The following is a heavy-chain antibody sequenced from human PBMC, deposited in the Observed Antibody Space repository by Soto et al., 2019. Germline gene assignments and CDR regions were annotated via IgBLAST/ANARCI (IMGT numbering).Heavy chain of an antibody. CDR3: AKRVVPAALNFRHNWFDP. D-gene: IGHD2-2*01. J-gene: IGHJ5*02. CDR2: ISGSGGST. Sequence: PGGSLRLSCAASGFTFSSYAMSWVRQAPGKGLEWVSAISGSGGSTYYADSVKGRFTISRDNSKNTLYLQMNSLRAEDTAVYYCAKRVVPAALNFRHNWFDPWGQGTLVTVSS. V-gene: IGHV3-23*01. CDR1: GFTFSSYA.